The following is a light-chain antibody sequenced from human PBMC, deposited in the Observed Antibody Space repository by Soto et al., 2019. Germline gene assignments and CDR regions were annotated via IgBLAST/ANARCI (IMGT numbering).Light chain of an antibody. Sequence: EIVMTQSPATLYLSPGERAALSCRASQSINSELAWYQQKPGQPPRRLIYGASTRATGVPARFTGSESGSEFTLTISGLESEDFAVYYCQQGHNWPLTFGQGTRLEI. CDR3: QQGHNWPLT. CDR2: GAS. CDR1: QSINSE. J-gene: IGKJ2*01. V-gene: IGKV3-15*01.